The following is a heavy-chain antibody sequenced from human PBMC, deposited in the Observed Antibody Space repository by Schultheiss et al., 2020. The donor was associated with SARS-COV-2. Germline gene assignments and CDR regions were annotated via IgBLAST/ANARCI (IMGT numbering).Heavy chain of an antibody. CDR1: GYTFTSYG. CDR3: ARDCSSTSCYTRAFDI. J-gene: IGHJ3*02. Sequence: ASVKVSCKASGYTFTSYGISWVRQAPGQGLEWMEWISAYNGNTNYAQKLQGRVTMTTDTSTSTAYMELRSLRSDDTAVYYCARDCSSTSCYTRAFDIWGQGTMVTVSS. CDR2: ISAYNGNT. D-gene: IGHD2-2*02. V-gene: IGHV1-18*01.